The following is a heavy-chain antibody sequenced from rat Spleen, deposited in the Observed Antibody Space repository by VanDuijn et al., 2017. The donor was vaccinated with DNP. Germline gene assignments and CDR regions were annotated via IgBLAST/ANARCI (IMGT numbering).Heavy chain of an antibody. J-gene: IGHJ4*01. CDR3: ASQIYLYVMDA. V-gene: IGHV5-7*01. CDR2: ISYDGSST. Sequence: EVQLVESGGGLVQPGRSLKLSCAASGFTFSDYNMAWVRQAPKKGLEWVATISYDGSSTYYRDSVKGRFTISRDNAKSTLYLQMDSLRSEDTATYYCASQIYLYVMDAWGQGASVTVSS. D-gene: IGHD1-1*01. CDR1: GFTFSDYN.